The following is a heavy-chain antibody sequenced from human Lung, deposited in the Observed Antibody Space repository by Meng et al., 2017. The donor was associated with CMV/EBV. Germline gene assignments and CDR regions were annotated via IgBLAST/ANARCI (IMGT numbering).Heavy chain of an antibody. V-gene: IGHV3-74*01. CDR1: GITFSSYW. J-gene: IGHJ4*02. CDR3: ARESVGWGYYGDYERYFDY. D-gene: IGHD4-17*01. Sequence: GGSMRLSCAVAGITFSSYWMHWVRQAPGKGLVWVSRINSDGSSTSYADSVKGRFTISRDNAKNTLYLQMNSLRAEDTAVYYCARESVGWGYYGDYERYFDYWGQGTXVTVYS. CDR2: INSDGSST.